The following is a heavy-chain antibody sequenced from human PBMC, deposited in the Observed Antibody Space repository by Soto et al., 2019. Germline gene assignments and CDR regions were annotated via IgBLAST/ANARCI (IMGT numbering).Heavy chain of an antibody. J-gene: IGHJ4*02. CDR1: GGTFSTFG. V-gene: IGHV1-69*13. CDR2: IIPFFGTA. Sequence: VASVKVSCKASGGTFSTFGISWVLQAPGQGLEWMGGIIPFFGTARYSQKFEDRITITADESTNTVYMDLRSLTSEDTAIYYCAKSAPMDAGDKYYYDFWGQGALVTVSS. CDR3: AKSAPMDAGDKYYYDF. D-gene: IGHD4-17*01.